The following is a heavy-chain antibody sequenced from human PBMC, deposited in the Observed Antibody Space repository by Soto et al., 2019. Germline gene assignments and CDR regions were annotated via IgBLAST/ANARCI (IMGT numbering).Heavy chain of an antibody. D-gene: IGHD3-10*01. Sequence: VKVSCKASGYTFTSYYMHWVRQAPGQGLEWMGIINPSDGRTIYAQKFQGRVTMTEDTSTDTAYMELSSLRSEDTAVYYCATLSRAYGSGKDDYWGQGTLVTVSS. CDR2: INPSDGRT. CDR1: GYTFTSYY. J-gene: IGHJ4*02. V-gene: IGHV1-46*01. CDR3: ATLSRAYGSGKDDY.